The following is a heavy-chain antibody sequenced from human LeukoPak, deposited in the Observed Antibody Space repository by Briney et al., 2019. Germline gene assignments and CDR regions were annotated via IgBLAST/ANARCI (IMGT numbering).Heavy chain of an antibody. V-gene: IGHV4-39*07. CDR2: IYYSGST. D-gene: IGHD3-16*01. Sequence: SETLSLTCTVSGVSISSSNSYWGWIRQPPGKGLEWIGSIYYSGSTYYNPSLKSRVTISVDTSKNQFSLKLSSVTAADTAVYYCARELRFSYFDYWGQGTLVTVSS. CDR3: ARELRFSYFDY. J-gene: IGHJ4*02. CDR1: GVSISSSNSY.